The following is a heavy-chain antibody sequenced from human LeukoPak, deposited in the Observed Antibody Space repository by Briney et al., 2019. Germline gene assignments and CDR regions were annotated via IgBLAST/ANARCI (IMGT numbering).Heavy chain of an antibody. D-gene: IGHD4-17*01. J-gene: IGHJ6*04. CDR2: IKEDGREK. CDR3: ARDSRSTLQGNGDYQIMDV. V-gene: IGHV3-7*01. Sequence: GGSLRLSCAASGFTFDDYGMSWVRQAPGKGLEWVGNIKEDGREKYFVDSVKGRFTISRDNAKNSLYLQMNSLRAEDTAVYYCARDSRSTLQGNGDYQIMDVWGKGTTVTVSS. CDR1: GFTFDDYG.